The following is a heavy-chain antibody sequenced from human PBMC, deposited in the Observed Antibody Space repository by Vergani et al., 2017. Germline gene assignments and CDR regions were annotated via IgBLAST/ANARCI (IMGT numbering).Heavy chain of an antibody. V-gene: IGHV2-70*04. CDR1: GFSLSTSGMR. CDR2: IDWDDDK. Sequence: QVTLKESGPALVKPTQTLTLTCTFSGFSLSTSGMRVSWIRQPPGKALEWLARIDWDDDKFYSTSLKTRLTISKDTSKNQVVLTMTNMDPVDTATYYCARIFYDSSGYYYDSWGQGTLVTVSS. CDR3: ARIFYDSSGYYYDS. J-gene: IGHJ4*02. D-gene: IGHD3-22*01.